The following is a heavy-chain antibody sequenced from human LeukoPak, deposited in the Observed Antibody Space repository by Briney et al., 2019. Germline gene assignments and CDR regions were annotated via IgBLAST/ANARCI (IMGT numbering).Heavy chain of an antibody. Sequence: GGSLRLSCAVSGLTFTDAWVSWARQAPGEGLECVARIAASGTENYAAPVKARFTASRDDSKTTVYLQMKSLTTDDKGVYFCTTAPTRTWLPYFGYWGQGTVVTVSS. J-gene: IGHJ4*02. D-gene: IGHD5-24*01. V-gene: IGHV3-15*04. CDR1: GLTFTDAW. CDR3: TTAPTRTWLPYFGY. CDR2: IAASGTE.